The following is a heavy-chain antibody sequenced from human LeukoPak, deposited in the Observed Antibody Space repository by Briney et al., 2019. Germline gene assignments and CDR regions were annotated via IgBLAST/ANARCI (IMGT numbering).Heavy chain of an antibody. Sequence: GGSLRLSCAASGFSFINYAMSWVRQAPGEGLEWVANINQDGSDIYYVDSVKGRFTISRDNAKKSLYLQMNSLGADDTAVYYCARDKAVGPSHFDYWGQGTLVTVSS. CDR3: ARDKAVGPSHFDY. D-gene: IGHD1-26*01. J-gene: IGHJ4*02. CDR1: GFSFINYA. V-gene: IGHV3-7*01. CDR2: INQDGSDI.